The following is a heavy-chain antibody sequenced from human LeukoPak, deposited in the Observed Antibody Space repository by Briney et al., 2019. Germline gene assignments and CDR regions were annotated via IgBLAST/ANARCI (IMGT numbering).Heavy chain of an antibody. CDR3: AXXXXLHYYGSGSYWP. D-gene: IGHD3-10*01. Sequence: PSETLSLTCAVYGGSFSGYYWSWIRQPPGKGLEWIGEINHSGSTNYNPSLKSRVTISVDTSKNQFSLKLSSVTAADTAVYYCAXXXXLHYYGSGSYWPWGQGTLVTVSS. CDR2: INHSGST. J-gene: IGHJ5*02. CDR1: GGSFSGYY. V-gene: IGHV4-34*01.